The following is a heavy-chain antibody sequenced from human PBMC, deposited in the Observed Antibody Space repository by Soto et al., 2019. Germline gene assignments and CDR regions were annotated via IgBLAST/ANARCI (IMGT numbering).Heavy chain of an antibody. Sequence: TLSLTCAVSGYSISSGYYWGWIRQPPGKGLEWIGTIYHSGSTYYNPSLKSRVTTSVDTSKNQFSLKLSSVTAADTAVYYCARDKAVAGDYFYYYAMDVWGQGTTVSVSS. J-gene: IGHJ6*02. CDR1: GYSISSGYY. CDR3: ARDKAVAGDYFYYYAMDV. D-gene: IGHD6-19*01. V-gene: IGHV4-38-2*02. CDR2: IYHSGST.